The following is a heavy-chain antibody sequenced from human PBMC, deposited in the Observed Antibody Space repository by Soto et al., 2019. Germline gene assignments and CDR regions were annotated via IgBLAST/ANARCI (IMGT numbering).Heavy chain of an antibody. CDR1: GFSLTTRGVG. Sequence: QITLKESGPTLVKPTQTLTLTCTFSGFSLTTRGVGVGWIRQPPGKALECLALIYWDDDKRYSPSLQSRLSIHKDTSKNQVVLTMTNVDPVDTATYYCAHIPIYYQYDLFDPWGQGTLVSVSS. D-gene: IGHD3-16*01. CDR3: AHIPIYYQYDLFDP. J-gene: IGHJ5*02. CDR2: IYWDDDK. V-gene: IGHV2-5*02.